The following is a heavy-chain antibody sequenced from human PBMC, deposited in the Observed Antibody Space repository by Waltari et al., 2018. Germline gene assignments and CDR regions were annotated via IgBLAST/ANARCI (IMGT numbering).Heavy chain of an antibody. D-gene: IGHD2-21*01. CDR3: VAIEFAGYSVVDL. Sequence: EVLIVASGGRLVKPGESRILSCTASGFTFRTYSMNWVSQAPGKGLQWVSSISSTSSYKTYEDSLKGRFTISRDNAKNSLYLQMSSLRPEDTAMYYCVAIEFAGYSVVDLWGQGILVTVSS. CDR2: ISSTSSYK. J-gene: IGHJ4*02. CDR1: GFTFRTYS. V-gene: IGHV3-21*01.